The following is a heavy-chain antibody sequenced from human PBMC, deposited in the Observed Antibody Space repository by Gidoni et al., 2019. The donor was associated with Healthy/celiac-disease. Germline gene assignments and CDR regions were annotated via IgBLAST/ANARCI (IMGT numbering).Heavy chain of an antibody. J-gene: IGHJ4*02. Sequence: QVQLVQYGAEVKKPAASVKVSCKASGYTFTSYGISGGRQAPGQGLEWMGWISAYNGNTNYAQKLQGRVTMTTDTSTSTAYMELRSLRSDDTAVYYCARDSYYPDDDVWGSPDFWGQGTLVTVSS. D-gene: IGHD3-16*01. CDR3: ARDSYYPDDDVWGSPDF. CDR2: ISAYNGNT. CDR1: GYTFTSYG. V-gene: IGHV1-18*01.